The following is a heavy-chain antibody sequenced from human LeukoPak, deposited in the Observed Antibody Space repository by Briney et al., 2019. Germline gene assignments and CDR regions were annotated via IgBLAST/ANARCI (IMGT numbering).Heavy chain of an antibody. V-gene: IGHV3-30*18. CDR3: AKAFYGSGPYYYGMDV. J-gene: IGHJ6*04. CDR1: GFTFSSYG. Sequence: GRSLRLSCAASGFTFSSYGMHCVRQAPGKALEWVAVISYDGSNKYYADSVKGRFTISRDNSKNTLYLQMNSLRAEDTAVYYCAKAFYGSGPYYYGMDVWGKGTTVTVSS. D-gene: IGHD3-10*01. CDR2: ISYDGSNK.